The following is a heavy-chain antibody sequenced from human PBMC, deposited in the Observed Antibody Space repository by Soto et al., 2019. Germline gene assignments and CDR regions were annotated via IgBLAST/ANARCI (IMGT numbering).Heavy chain of an antibody. CDR1: GFTLIGYA. CDR2: ISTNGVGT. D-gene: IGHD6-6*01. CDR3: ARRARPDFYYMDV. V-gene: IGHV3-64*01. Sequence: EVQLVESGGGLAQPGGSLRLSCAASGFTLIGYAMDWVRQAPGKGLEYVSGISTNGVGTYYANSVQGRFTISRDNSNNTVYLQMGRLRPEDMAVYYCARRARPDFYYMDVWGKGTTVTVSS. J-gene: IGHJ6*03.